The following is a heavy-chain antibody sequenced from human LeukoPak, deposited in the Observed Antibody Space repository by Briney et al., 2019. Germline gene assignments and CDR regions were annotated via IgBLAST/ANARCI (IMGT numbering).Heavy chain of an antibody. CDR2: IIPIFGTA. Sequence: ASVKVSCKASGYTFTSYDINWVRQAPGQGLEWMGGIIPIFGTANYAQKFQGRVTITADESTSTAYMELSSLRSEDTAVYYCASGPYYDILTGYHDFDYWGQGTLVTVSS. V-gene: IGHV1-69*13. CDR1: GYTFTSYD. J-gene: IGHJ4*02. CDR3: ASGPYYDILTGYHDFDY. D-gene: IGHD3-9*01.